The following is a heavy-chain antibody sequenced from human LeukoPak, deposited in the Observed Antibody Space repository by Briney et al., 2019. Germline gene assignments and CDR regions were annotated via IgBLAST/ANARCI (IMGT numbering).Heavy chain of an antibody. J-gene: IGHJ4*02. Sequence: GGSLRLSCAASGVTLRNYATTWIRQAPGKGLQWVSVISGDGESTYYADSVRDRFTISRDNAKNSLYLQMNSLRAEDTAVYYCARVTEAPYYFDYWGQGTLVTVSS. V-gene: IGHV3-23*01. CDR3: ARVTEAPYYFDY. CDR1: GVTLRNYA. CDR2: ISGDGEST.